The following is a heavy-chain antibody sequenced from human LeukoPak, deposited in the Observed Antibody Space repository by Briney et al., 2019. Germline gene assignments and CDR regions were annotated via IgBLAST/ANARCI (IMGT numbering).Heavy chain of an antibody. CDR3: ARRAGAYSHPYDY. CDR1: GFSFSASG. Sequence: GGSLRLSCAGSGFSFSASGMNWVRQAPGKGLEWVSGVTPSGDPTYYADSVKGRFIISRDNSKTTMYLQMNSLRAEDTAVYYCARRAGAYSHPYDYWGQGTLVTVSS. J-gene: IGHJ4*02. CDR2: VTPSGDPT. D-gene: IGHD4/OR15-4a*01. V-gene: IGHV3-23*01.